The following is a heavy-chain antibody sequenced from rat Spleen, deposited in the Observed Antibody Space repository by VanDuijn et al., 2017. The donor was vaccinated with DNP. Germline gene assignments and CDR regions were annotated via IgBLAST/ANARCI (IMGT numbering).Heavy chain of an antibody. Sequence: EVQLVESGGGLVQSGNSLKLSCAASGFTFSDYAMAWVRQSPKKGLEWVATIIYDASSTYYRDSVKGRFTISRDNAKSTLYLQMDSLRSEDTATYYCATPSTVVPFAYWGQGTLVTVSS. D-gene: IGHD1-12*02. CDR2: IIYDASST. V-gene: IGHV5S10*01. CDR3: ATPSTVVPFAY. J-gene: IGHJ3*01. CDR1: GFTFSDYA.